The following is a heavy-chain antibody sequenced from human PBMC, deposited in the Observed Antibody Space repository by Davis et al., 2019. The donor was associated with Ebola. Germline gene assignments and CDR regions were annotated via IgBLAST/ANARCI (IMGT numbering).Heavy chain of an antibody. Sequence: GGSLRLSCAASGFTFSSYWIGWVRQMPGKGLEWMGIIYPDDSDTRYGPSFQGQVTISADESISTAYLQLSSLKASDTAMYYCARGTSLARNFDYWGQGTLVTVSS. D-gene: IGHD3-3*02. CDR2: IYPDDSDT. CDR1: GFTFSSYW. CDR3: ARGTSLARNFDY. V-gene: IGHV5-51*01. J-gene: IGHJ4*02.